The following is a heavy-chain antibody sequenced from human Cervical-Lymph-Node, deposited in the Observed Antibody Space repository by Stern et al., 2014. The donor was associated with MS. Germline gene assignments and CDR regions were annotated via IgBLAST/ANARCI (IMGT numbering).Heavy chain of an antibody. CDR2: IHYSGIT. Sequence: MQLVESGPGLVKPSQTLSLTCTVSGDSISSGRYYWSWIRQLPGKGLEWIGYIHYSGITQYKPSLKSRVTISEDTSKNQFSLNLTSVTAADTAVYYCARDSGIYYFDSWGQGTLVTVSS. CDR1: GDSISSGRYY. V-gene: IGHV4-31*03. D-gene: IGHD1-26*01. CDR3: ARDSGIYYFDS. J-gene: IGHJ4*02.